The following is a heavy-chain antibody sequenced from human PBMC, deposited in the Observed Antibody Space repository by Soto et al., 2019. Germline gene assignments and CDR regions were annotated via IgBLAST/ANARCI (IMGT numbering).Heavy chain of an antibody. CDR3: AREGDVPYYYYGMDV. Sequence: QVQLVQSGGEVRKPGASVTVSCKASGYTFTSYGISWVRQAPGQGLEWMGWISGYNGKTNYAQKVQDRVTMTTDTSTSTVYLELRRPRFDDTAVYYCAREGDVPYYYYGMDVWGQGTTVTVSS. CDR2: ISGYNGKT. D-gene: IGHD2-21*02. V-gene: IGHV1-18*01. J-gene: IGHJ6*02. CDR1: GYTFTSYG.